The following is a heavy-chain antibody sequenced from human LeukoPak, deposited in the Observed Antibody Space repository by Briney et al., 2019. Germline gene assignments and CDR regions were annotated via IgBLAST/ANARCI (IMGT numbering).Heavy chain of an antibody. D-gene: IGHD1-7*01. V-gene: IGHV3-15*01. J-gene: IGHJ4*02. CDR3: TIDRLGNWDSMKGFDY. CDR2: INTRRGGRTI. Sequence: PGESLRLSCAASGFTFSNACMNWVRQPAGKGLEWVGRINTRRGGRTIAYATSVKGRFIISRDDSQGTLYLQMNSLQTDDTGVYYCTIDRLGNWDSMKGFDYWGQGTLVTVSS. CDR1: GFTFSNAC.